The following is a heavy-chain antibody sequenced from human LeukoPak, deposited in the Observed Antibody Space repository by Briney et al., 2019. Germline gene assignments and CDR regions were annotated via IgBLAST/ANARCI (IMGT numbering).Heavy chain of an antibody. CDR2: INPNSGGT. CDR1: GYTFTGYY. V-gene: IGHV1-2*02. Sequence: ASVTVSCKASGYTFTGYYMHWVRQAPGQGLEWMGWINPNSGGTNYAQKFQGRVTMTRDTSISTAYMELSRLRSDDTAVYYCARDYYDSSGYFVGLLGAFDIWGQGTMVTVSS. CDR3: ARDYYDSSGYFVGLLGAFDI. D-gene: IGHD3-22*01. J-gene: IGHJ3*02.